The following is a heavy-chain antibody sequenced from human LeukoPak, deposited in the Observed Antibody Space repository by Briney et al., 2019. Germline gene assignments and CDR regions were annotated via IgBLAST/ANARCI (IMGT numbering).Heavy chain of an antibody. J-gene: IGHJ4*02. Sequence: GGSLRLSCAASGFTFSSYSMNWVRQAPGKGLEWDSSISSSSSYIYYADSVKGRFTISRDNAKNSLYLQMNSLRAEDTAVYCCARGAGGKKYFDYWGQGTLVTVSS. CDR2: ISSSSSYI. CDR1: GFTFSSYS. V-gene: IGHV3-21*01. D-gene: IGHD4-23*01. CDR3: ARGAGGKKYFDY.